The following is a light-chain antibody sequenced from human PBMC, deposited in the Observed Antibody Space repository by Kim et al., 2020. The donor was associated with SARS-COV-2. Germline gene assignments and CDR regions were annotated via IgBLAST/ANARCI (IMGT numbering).Light chain of an antibody. J-gene: IGKJ4*01. Sequence: EVVLTQSPGTLSLSPGERATLSCRASQSVRVTHLAWYQQKPGQAPSLLIFGASHRAAGIPDRFVGSGSGTDFTLTISRLEPEDFAVYYCQQSRASVTFGGGTKVDIK. CDR1: QSVRVTH. V-gene: IGKV3-20*01. CDR3: QQSRASVT. CDR2: GAS.